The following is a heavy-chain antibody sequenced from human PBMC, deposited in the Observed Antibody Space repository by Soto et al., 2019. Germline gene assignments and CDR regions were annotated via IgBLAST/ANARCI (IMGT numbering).Heavy chain of an antibody. V-gene: IGHV3-23*01. Sequence: EVQLLESGGGLVQPGGSLRLSCAASGFTFSTYAMRWVRQAPGKGLEWVSSITGGGGRGTYYGDSVKGRFTITRDDSKDTLYLQMESLRADDTAVYYCEKCHHNSGGSNGGMDVWGQGTTVTVSS. J-gene: IGHJ6*02. CDR1: GFTFSTYA. CDR2: ITGGGGRGT. CDR3: EKCHHNSGGSNGGMDV. D-gene: IGHD3-10*01.